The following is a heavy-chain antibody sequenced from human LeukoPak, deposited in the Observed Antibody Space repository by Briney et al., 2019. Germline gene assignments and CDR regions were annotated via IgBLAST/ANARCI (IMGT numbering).Heavy chain of an antibody. V-gene: IGHV4-31*03. J-gene: IGHJ4*02. CDR1: GGYISSGGYY. D-gene: IGHD3-22*01. CDR3: ARSFPNYYDDSGYYFDK. Sequence: SETLSLTCSVSGGYISSGGYYWNWIRQHPGKGMEWIGYIYYSGSTSYNPSLRSRVAISVDTSKKQFSLRLSSVTAADTAVYYCARSFPNYYDDSGYYFDKWGQGALVTVSS. CDR2: IYYSGST.